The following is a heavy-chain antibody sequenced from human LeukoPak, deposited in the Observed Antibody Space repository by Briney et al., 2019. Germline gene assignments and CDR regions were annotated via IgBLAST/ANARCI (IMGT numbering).Heavy chain of an antibody. J-gene: IGHJ5*02. CDR3: ARDRGILTGYYSLGWFDP. CDR2: IIPIFGTA. CDR1: GGTFSSYA. V-gene: IGHV1-69*01. Sequence: VKVSCKASGGTFSSYAISWVRQAPGQGLEWMGGIIPIFGTANYAQKFQGRVTITADESTSTAYMELSSLRSEDTAVYYCARDRGILTGYYSLGWFDPWGQGTLVTVSS. D-gene: IGHD3-9*01.